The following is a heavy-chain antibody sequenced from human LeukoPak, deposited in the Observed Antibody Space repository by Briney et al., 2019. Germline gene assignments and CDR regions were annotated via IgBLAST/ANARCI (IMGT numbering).Heavy chain of an antibody. Sequence: GGSLRLSCVLSDFKFSSYAMSWVRQAPGRGLEWVSGIGGSGVSTFYADSAKGRFTISRDNSKNTVYLQMDSLRVEDTAVYHCAKEVEPLWSGYTWFDPWGQGTLVTVSS. CDR1: DFKFSSYA. J-gene: IGHJ5*02. CDR3: AKEVEPLWSGYTWFDP. V-gene: IGHV3-23*01. CDR2: IGGSGVST. D-gene: IGHD3-3*01.